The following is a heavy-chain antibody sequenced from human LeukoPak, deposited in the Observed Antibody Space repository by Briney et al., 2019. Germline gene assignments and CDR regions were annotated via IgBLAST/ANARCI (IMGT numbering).Heavy chain of an antibody. V-gene: IGHV4-59*12. CDR2: IYYSGTT. Sequence: SETLSLTCTVSGDSISGYYWSWFRQPPGKRLEWVGYIYYSGTTNYNPSLKSRVTISVDKSKNQFSLKLSSVTAADTAVYYCARASDSARENWFDPWGQGTLVTVSS. CDR3: ARASDSARENWFDP. D-gene: IGHD3-10*01. CDR1: GDSISGYY. J-gene: IGHJ5*02.